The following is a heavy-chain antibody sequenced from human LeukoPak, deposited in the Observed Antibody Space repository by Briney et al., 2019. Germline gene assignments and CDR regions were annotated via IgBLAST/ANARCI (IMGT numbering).Heavy chain of an antibody. J-gene: IGHJ6*02. D-gene: IGHD2-21*02. CDR1: GFTFSRCA. CDR3: ARVYCGADCYNNYYYGMDV. CDR2: ISYDGSHK. V-gene: IGHV3-30*04. Sequence: PGRSLRLSCAASGFTFSRCAMHWVRQAPGKGLEWVAAISYDGSHKFYADSVKGRFTISRDNSNSTLFLQLNSLRPEATAVYYCARVYCGADCYNNYYYGMDVWGQGTTVTVSS.